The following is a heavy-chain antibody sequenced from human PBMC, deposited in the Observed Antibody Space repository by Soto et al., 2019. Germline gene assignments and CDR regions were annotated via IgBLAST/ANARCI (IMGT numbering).Heavy chain of an antibody. CDR3: ARHGHNIYGFDV. CDR2: MHPSGST. V-gene: IGHV4-4*02. CDR1: GGSISSVNW. D-gene: IGHD1-1*01. J-gene: IGHJ6*02. Sequence: QVQPQESGPGLVKPSDTLSLTCAVSGGSISSVNWWSWVRQSPGKCLEWIGEMHPSGSTNYNPSLKSRVTVSMDKSRNQFSLKMYSVTAADTAVYFCARHGHNIYGFDVWGRGTTVTVSS.